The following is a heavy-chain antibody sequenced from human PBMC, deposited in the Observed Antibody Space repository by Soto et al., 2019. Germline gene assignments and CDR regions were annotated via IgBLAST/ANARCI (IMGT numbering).Heavy chain of an antibody. Sequence: GGSLRLSCTASGFTFGDYAMSWFRQAPGKGLEWVGFIRSKAYGGTTEYAASVKGRFTISRDDSKSIAYLQMNSLKTEDTAVYYCTRGFSSSWYNYYYYMDVWGKGTTVTVSS. CDR1: GFTFGDYA. CDR2: IRSKAYGGTT. V-gene: IGHV3-49*03. CDR3: TRGFSSSWYNYYYYMDV. J-gene: IGHJ6*03. D-gene: IGHD6-13*01.